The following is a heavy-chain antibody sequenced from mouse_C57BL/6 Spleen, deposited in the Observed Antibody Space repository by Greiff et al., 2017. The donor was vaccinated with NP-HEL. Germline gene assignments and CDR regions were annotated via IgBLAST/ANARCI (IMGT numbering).Heavy chain of an antibody. CDR1: GYTFTSYG. V-gene: IGHV1-81*01. CDR3: ARFYYYGSSSYFDV. D-gene: IGHD1-1*01. J-gene: IGHJ1*03. Sequence: QVQLQQSGAELARPGASVKLSCKASGYTFTSYGISWVKQRTGQGLEWIGEIYPRSGNTYYNEKFKGKATLTADKSSSTAYMELRSLTSEDSAVYFCARFYYYGSSSYFDVWGTGTTVTVSS. CDR2: IYPRSGNT.